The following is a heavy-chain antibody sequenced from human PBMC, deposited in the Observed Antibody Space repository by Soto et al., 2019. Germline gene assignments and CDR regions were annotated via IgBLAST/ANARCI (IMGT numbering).Heavy chain of an antibody. CDR1: GFTFTTYG. CDR2: ISYDGSNK. V-gene: IGHV3-30*03. CDR3: ARLSGEFNTAMIYWFDP. D-gene: IGHD5-18*01. J-gene: IGHJ5*02. Sequence: PGGSLRLSCAASGFTFTTYGMHWVRQAPGKGLEWVAIISYDGSNKYYADSVKGRFTISRDNSKNTLYLQMNSLRAEDTAVYYCARLSGEFNTAMIYWFDPWGQGTLVTVS.